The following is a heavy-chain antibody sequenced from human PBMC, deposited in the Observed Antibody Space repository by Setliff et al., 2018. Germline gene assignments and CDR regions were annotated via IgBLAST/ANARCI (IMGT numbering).Heavy chain of an antibody. V-gene: IGHV4-4*07. CDR1: GGSMGSYY. CDR2: VYTTGST. CDR3: ARVRITPYCMDV. D-gene: IGHD3-10*01. Sequence: PSETLSLTGTVSGGSMGSYYWTWIRQSAGKGLEWIGRVYTTGSTAFNPSLNSRVTMSLDKSKNQFSLKLYSVTAADTAVYFCARVRITPYCMDVWGKGTTVTVSS. J-gene: IGHJ6*03.